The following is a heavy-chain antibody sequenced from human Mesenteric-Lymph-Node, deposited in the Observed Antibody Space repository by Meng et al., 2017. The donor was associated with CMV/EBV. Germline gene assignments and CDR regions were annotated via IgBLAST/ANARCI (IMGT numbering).Heavy chain of an antibody. D-gene: IGHD5-18*01. CDR2: INHDGIT. CDR3: ARENIQNNWFDP. CDR1: GGSFIGYY. J-gene: IGHJ5*02. Sequence: LTCAVYGGSFIGYYWTWVRQPPGKGLEWIGEINHDGITSYNPSLKSRVFISIDTSKKQFSLRLTSVTAADTAVYYCARENIQNNWFDPWGQGTLVTVSS. V-gene: IGHV4-34*01.